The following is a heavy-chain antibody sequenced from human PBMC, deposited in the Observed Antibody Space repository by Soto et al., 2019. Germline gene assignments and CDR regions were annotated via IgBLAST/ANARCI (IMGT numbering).Heavy chain of an antibody. V-gene: IGHV1-69*02. D-gene: IGHD3-10*01. CDR3: AASYGSGYRAFDY. J-gene: IGHJ4*02. Sequence: QVQLVQSGTEVKKPGSSVKVSCKASGDTFSFYTINWVRQAPGLGLEWVGRINPIVSMSNYAQKFQGRVSMTADNSTSTAYLELRRLRSDETAMYFCAASYGSGYRAFDYWGQGALVIVSS. CDR1: GDTFSFYT. CDR2: INPIVSMS.